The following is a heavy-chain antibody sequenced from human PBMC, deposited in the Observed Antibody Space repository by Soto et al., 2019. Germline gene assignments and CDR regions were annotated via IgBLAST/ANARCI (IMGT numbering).Heavy chain of an antibody. D-gene: IGHD3-3*01. J-gene: IGHJ5*02. CDR1: GGSISSSSYY. V-gene: IGHV4-39*01. CDR2: IYYSGST. CDR3: ARFAQYYDFWSGYARIKNWFDP. Sequence: SETLSLTCTVSGGSISSSSYYWGWIRQPPGKRLEWIGSIYYSGSTYYNPSLKSRVTISVDTSKNQFSLKLSSVTAADTAVYYCARFAQYYDFWSGYARIKNWFDPWGQGTLVTVSS.